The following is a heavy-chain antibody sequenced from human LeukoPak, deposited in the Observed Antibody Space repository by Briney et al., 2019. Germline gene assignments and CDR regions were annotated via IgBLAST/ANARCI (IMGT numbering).Heavy chain of an antibody. V-gene: IGHV3-21*01. D-gene: IGHD3-10*01. CDR2: ISSSSSYI. CDR3: ARNGLLWFGSDY. J-gene: IGHJ4*02. CDR1: GFTFSSYS. Sequence: PGGSLKLSCAASGFTFSSYSMNWVRQAPGKGLEWVSSISSSSSYIYYADSVKGRFTISRDNAKNSLYLQMNGLRAEDTAVYYCARNGLLWFGSDYWGQGTLVTVSS.